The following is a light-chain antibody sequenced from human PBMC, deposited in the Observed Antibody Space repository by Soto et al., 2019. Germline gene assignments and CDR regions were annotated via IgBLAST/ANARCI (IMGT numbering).Light chain of an antibody. CDR2: DVS. CDR3: SSYTPSNTRQIV. CDR1: SSDVGGYNY. V-gene: IGLV2-14*03. J-gene: IGLJ1*01. Sequence: QSVLTQPASVSGSPGESITISCTGTSSDVGGYNYVSWYQHHPGKAPKLMIFDVSNRPSGVSNRFSGSTSGNTASLTISGLQPEDEADYYCSSYTPSNTRQIVFGTGTKVTVL.